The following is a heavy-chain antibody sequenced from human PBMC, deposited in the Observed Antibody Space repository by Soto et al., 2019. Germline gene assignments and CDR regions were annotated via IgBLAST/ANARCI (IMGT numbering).Heavy chain of an antibody. J-gene: IGHJ5*02. CDR1: GGSISSYY. CDR2: IYYSGST. V-gene: IGHV4-59*01. CDR3: ARDAAAAGTAWFDP. Sequence: QVQLQESGPGLVKPSETLSLTCTVSGGSISSYYWSWIRQPPGKGLEWIGYIYYSGSTNYNPSLKRRVTISVDTSKNQFSLKLSSVTAADTAVYYCARDAAAAGTAWFDPWGQGTLVTVSS. D-gene: IGHD6-13*01.